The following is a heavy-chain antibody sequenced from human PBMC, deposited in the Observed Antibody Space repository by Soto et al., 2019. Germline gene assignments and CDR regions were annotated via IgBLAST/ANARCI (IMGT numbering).Heavy chain of an antibody. Sequence: PGESLKISCQGSGDNFAKYWIGWVRQMPGKGLEWMGIIFPGDSDTTYSPSFQGQVTISADKSISTAYLQWSSLKASDSAMYYCARVEGSGGKYYYYYGMDVWGQGTTVTVSS. V-gene: IGHV5-51*01. J-gene: IGHJ6*02. CDR1: GDNFAKYW. CDR2: IFPGDSDT. D-gene: IGHD3-10*01. CDR3: ARVEGSGGKYYYYYGMDV.